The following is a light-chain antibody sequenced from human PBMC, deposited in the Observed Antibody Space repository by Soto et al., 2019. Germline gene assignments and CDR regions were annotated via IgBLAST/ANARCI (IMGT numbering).Light chain of an antibody. Sequence: DIQMTQSPSSLSASVGDRVTLTCRASQGISNYLAWYQQKPGKVPKLLIYAASTLQSGVPSRFSGGGSGTDLTLTISGLQPEDVATYFCQKYNGAPPFTFGPGTKVEIK. CDR1: QGISNY. CDR2: AAS. J-gene: IGKJ3*01. CDR3: QKYNGAPPFT. V-gene: IGKV1-27*01.